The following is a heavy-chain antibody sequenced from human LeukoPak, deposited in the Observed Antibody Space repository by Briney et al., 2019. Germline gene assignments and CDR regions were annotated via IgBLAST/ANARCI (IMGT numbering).Heavy chain of an antibody. CDR3: ARDSGSYYYGSGSYYSGPKYYYYYYMDV. CDR1: GGTFSSYA. V-gene: IGHV1-69*13. J-gene: IGHJ6*03. D-gene: IGHD3-10*01. Sequence: GASVKVSCKASGGTFSSYAISWVRQAPGQGLEWMGGIIPIFGTANYAQKFQGRVTITADESTSTAYMELSSLRSEDTAVYYCARDSGSYYYGSGSYYSGPKYYYYYYMDVWGKGTTVTISS. CDR2: IIPIFGTA.